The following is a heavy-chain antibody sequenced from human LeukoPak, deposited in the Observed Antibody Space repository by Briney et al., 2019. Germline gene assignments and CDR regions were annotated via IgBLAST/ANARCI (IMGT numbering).Heavy chain of an antibody. Sequence: ASVKVSSKASGGTFSSYAISWVRQAPGQGLEWMGGTIPIFGTANYAQKFQGRVTITADESTSTAYMELSSLTSEDTAVYYCARDKSSIFGVVTRNWFDPWGQGTLVTVSS. CDR3: ARDKSSIFGVVTRNWFDP. J-gene: IGHJ5*02. D-gene: IGHD3-3*01. CDR2: TIPIFGTA. CDR1: GGTFSSYA. V-gene: IGHV1-69*01.